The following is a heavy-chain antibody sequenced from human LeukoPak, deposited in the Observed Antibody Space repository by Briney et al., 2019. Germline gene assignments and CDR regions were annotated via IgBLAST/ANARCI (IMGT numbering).Heavy chain of an antibody. J-gene: IGHJ3*02. CDR3: ASGYCSGGSCNAFDI. Sequence: ASVKVSCKASGYTFTSYAMNWVRQAPGQGLEWMGWINTNTGNPTYAQGFTGRFVFSLDTSVGTAYLQISSLKAEDTAVYYCASGYCSGGSCNAFDIWGQGTMVTVSS. CDR2: INTNTGNP. D-gene: IGHD2-15*01. V-gene: IGHV7-4-1*02. CDR1: GYTFTSYA.